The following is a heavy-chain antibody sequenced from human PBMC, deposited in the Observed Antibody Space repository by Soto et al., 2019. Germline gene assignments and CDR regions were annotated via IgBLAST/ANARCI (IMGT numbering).Heavy chain of an antibody. Sequence: EVQLVESGGGLVQPGGSLRLSCAASGFTFSSYDMHWVRQATGKGLEWVSAIGTAGDTYYPGSVKGRFTISRENAKNSLYLQMNSLRAGDTAVYYCARGDVLLWFGEGYGMDVWGQGTTVTVSS. CDR3: ARGDVLLWFGEGYGMDV. D-gene: IGHD3-10*01. CDR2: IGTAGDT. J-gene: IGHJ6*02. V-gene: IGHV3-13*01. CDR1: GFTFSSYD.